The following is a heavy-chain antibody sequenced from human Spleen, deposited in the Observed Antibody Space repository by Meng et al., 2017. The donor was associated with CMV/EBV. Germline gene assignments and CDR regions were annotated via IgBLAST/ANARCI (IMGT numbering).Heavy chain of an antibody. CDR3: AKDHDWLDP. Sequence: VKPQQWAAGMLKPSETLSLTCAVYGGAFSGYYWSWIRQPPGKGLEWIGEINHSGSTNYNPSLKSRVTISVDTSKNQFALKLSSVTAADTAVYYCAKDHDWLDPCGQGTLVTVSS. CDR2: INHSGST. V-gene: IGHV4-34*01. J-gene: IGHJ5*02. CDR1: GGAFSGYY.